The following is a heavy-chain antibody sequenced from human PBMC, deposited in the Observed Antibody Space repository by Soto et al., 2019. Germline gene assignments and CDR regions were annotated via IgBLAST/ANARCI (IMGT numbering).Heavy chain of an antibody. Sequence: XXSLRLSCAASGFTFSDYYMRWILQAPGKGLEWVSYISSSGSTIYYADSVKGRFTISRDNAKNSLYLQMNSLRAEDTAVYYCARDPDYYYDSSGYLYWGQGTLVTVSS. CDR1: GFTFSDYY. CDR2: ISSSGSTI. J-gene: IGHJ4*02. CDR3: ARDPDYYYDSSGYLY. V-gene: IGHV3-11*01. D-gene: IGHD3-22*01.